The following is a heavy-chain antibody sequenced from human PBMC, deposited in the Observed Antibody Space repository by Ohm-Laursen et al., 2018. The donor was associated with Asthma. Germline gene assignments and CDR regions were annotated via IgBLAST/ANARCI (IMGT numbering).Heavy chain of an antibody. Sequence: SLRLSCAASGFTFSSYAMHWVRQAPGKGLEWVAVISYDGSNKYYADSVKGRFTISRDNSKTTLHLQMNSLRAEDTAVYYCARGEVPVYYYGLDDWGQGTTVTVSS. CDR3: ARGEVPVYYYGLDD. CDR2: ISYDGSNK. D-gene: IGHD4-11*01. V-gene: IGHV3-30-3*01. CDR1: GFTFSSYA. J-gene: IGHJ6*02.